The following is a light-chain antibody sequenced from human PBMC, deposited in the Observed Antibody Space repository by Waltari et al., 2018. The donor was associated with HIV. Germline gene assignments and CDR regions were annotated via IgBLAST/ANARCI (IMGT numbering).Light chain of an antibody. Sequence: SSVLTPPTSVSVAQGKTATLTCGGKHIERKSVHWYQQKPGQARVLVIYYDSDRPSGIPERFSGSNSGNRATLTISRIGVGDEADYYCQLWDSTGDHVLFGGGTRVTVL. V-gene: IGLV3-21*04. CDR3: QLWDSTGDHVL. CDR2: YDS. J-gene: IGLJ2*01. CDR1: HIERKS.